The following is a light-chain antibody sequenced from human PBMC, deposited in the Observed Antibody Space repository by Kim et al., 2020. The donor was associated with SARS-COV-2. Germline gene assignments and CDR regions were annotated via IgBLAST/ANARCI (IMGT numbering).Light chain of an antibody. CDR1: GGDNY. Sequence: VAGSPGQSITISCVGGDNYVSWYQQHPGKAPKVMIYDVNKRPSGVSNRFSGSMSGNTASLTISGLQAEDGADYYCTIYTLSNSYYVFGTGTKVTVL. V-gene: IGLV2-14*04. CDR3: TIYTLSNSYYV. CDR2: DVN. J-gene: IGLJ1*01.